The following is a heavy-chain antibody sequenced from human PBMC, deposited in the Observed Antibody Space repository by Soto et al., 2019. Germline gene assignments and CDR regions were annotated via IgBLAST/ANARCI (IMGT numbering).Heavy chain of an antibody. J-gene: IGHJ6*03. CDR1: GYTFTSYD. CDR3: ARFVELWFGAPRYYYYYYMDV. Sequence: GASVKVSCKASGYTFTSYDINWVRQATGQGLEWMGWMNPNSGNTGYAQKFQGRVTMTRNTSISTAYMELSSLRSEDTAVYYCARFVELWFGAPRYYYYYYMDVWGKGTTVTVSS. CDR2: MNPNSGNT. V-gene: IGHV1-8*01. D-gene: IGHD3-10*01.